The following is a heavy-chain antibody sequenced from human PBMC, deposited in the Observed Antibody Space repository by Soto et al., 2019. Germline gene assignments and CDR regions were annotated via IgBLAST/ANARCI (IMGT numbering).Heavy chain of an antibody. D-gene: IGHD1-26*01. CDR3: AKKLGPSAFDL. Sequence: QAHLVQSGAEVKKPGSSVKAPCKASGGTFTDYIITWVRQAPGQGLEWMGRIFPVLDLSNYAQKFQGRVTITADKSTTTSYMELSGLTSEDTAVYYCAKKLGPSAFDLWGRGTLVTVSS. V-gene: IGHV1-69*02. J-gene: IGHJ2*01. CDR2: IFPVLDLS. CDR1: GGTFTDYI.